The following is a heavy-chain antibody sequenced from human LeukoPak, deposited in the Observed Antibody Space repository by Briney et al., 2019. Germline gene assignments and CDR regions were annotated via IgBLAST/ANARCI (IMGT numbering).Heavy chain of an antibody. CDR2: IYYSGST. D-gene: IGHD2-2*01. CDR1: GGSISIYY. J-gene: IGHJ4*02. CDR3: ARVGPPSYYFDY. Sequence: SETLSLTCTVSGGSISIYYWSWIRQPPGKGLEWIGYIYYSGSTNYNPSLKSRVTISVDTSKNQFSLKLSSVTAADTAVYYCARVGPPSYYFDYWGQGTLVTVSS. V-gene: IGHV4-59*01.